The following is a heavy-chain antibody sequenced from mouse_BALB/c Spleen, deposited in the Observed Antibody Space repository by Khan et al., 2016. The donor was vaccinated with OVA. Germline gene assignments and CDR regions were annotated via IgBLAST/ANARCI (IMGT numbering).Heavy chain of an antibody. CDR3: ARRGLYVIFAY. J-gene: IGHJ3*01. CDR1: GYTFTTYW. CDR2: INPSTGYT. Sequence: QVQLQQSGAELAKPGASVKMSCSASGYTFTTYWIHWVKQRPGQGLEWIGYINPSTGYTEYNQKFKDKATLTADESSSTAYMQLNSLTSEDSAYYDCARRGLYVIFAYWGQGTLVTVSA. V-gene: IGHV1-7*01. D-gene: IGHD1-3*01.